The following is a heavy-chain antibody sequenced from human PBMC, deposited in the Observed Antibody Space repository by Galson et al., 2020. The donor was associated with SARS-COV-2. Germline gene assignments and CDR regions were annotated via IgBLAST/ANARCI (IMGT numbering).Heavy chain of an antibody. CDR2: ISYDGSNK. CDR1: GFTFSSYA. V-gene: IGHV3-30*04. D-gene: IGHD3-10*01. Sequence: TGGSLRLSCAASGFTFSSYAMHWVRQAPGKGLEWVAVISYDGSNKYYADSVKGRFTISRDNSKNSLYLQMNSLRAEDTAVYYCARDWGDYGSGSYYYYGMDVWGQGTTVTVSS. CDR3: ARDWGDYGSGSYYYYGMDV. J-gene: IGHJ6*02.